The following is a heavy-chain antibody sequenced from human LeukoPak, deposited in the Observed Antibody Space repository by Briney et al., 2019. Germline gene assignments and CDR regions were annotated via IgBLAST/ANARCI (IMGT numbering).Heavy chain of an antibody. J-gene: IGHJ4*02. Sequence: GASVKVSCKASGYTFTGYYMHWVRQAPGQGLEWMGGFDPEDGETIYAQKFQGRVTMTEDTSTDTAYMELSSLRSEDTAVYYCATGHMVPPGGFDYWGQGTLVTVSS. CDR3: ATGHMVPPGGFDY. D-gene: IGHD3-10*01. V-gene: IGHV1-24*01. CDR1: GYTFTGYY. CDR2: FDPEDGET.